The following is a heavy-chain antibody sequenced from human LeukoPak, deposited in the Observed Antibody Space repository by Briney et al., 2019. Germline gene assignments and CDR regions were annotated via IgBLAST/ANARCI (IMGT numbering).Heavy chain of an antibody. V-gene: IGHV3-11*06. D-gene: IGHD7-27*01. J-gene: IGHJ4*02. CDR1: GFTFSDYY. Sequence: PGGSLRLSCAASGFTFSDYYMSWIRQAPGKGLEWVSYISSSSSCTNYADSVKGRFTISRDNAKNSLYLQMNSLRAEDTAVYYCARATSNWAFDYWGQGTLVTVSS. CDR3: ARATSNWAFDY. CDR2: ISSSSSCT.